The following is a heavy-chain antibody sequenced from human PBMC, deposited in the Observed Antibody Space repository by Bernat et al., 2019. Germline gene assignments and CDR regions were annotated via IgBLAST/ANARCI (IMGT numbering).Heavy chain of an antibody. Sequence: QLQLQESGSGLVKPSQTLSLTCAVSGGSISSGAYSWTWIRQPPGKGLVWIGYIYHSGSTYYNPSLKSRVTISVDRSKNQISLKLGSVAAADTAVYYCARADVRAVATTTPRNYYHYYGMDVWGQGTTVTVSS. V-gene: IGHV4-30-2*01. CDR1: GGSISSGAYS. CDR3: ARADVRAVATTTPRNYYHYYGMDV. J-gene: IGHJ6*02. D-gene: IGHD3-10*01. CDR2: IYHSGST.